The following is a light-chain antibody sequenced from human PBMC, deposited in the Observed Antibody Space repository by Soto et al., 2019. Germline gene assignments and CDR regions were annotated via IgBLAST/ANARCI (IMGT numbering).Light chain of an antibody. V-gene: IGKV3-11*01. CDR1: QSVSTN. J-gene: IGKJ4*01. CDR2: DAS. CDR3: QQRSNWFLT. Sequence: EIVMMQSPATLSVSPLERCTLSFMASQSVSTNLAWYQQKPGQAPRLLIYDASNRATGIPARFSGSGSGTDFTLTISSLEPEDFAVYYCQQRSNWFLTFGGGTKVDIK.